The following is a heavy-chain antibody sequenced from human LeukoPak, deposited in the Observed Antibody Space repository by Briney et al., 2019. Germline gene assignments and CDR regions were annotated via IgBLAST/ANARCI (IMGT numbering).Heavy chain of an antibody. D-gene: IGHD4-23*01. CDR2: ISGSGGNT. CDR1: GFTFSSYA. V-gene: IGHV3-23*01. J-gene: IGHJ4*02. CDR3: AKDQYGGNPQYYFDY. Sequence: GGSLRLSCAASGFTFSSYAMSWVRQAPGKGLDWVSAISGSGGNTYYADSVKGRFPISRDNSKNTLYLQMNSLRAEDAAVYYYAKDQYGGNPQYYFDYWGQGTLVTVSS.